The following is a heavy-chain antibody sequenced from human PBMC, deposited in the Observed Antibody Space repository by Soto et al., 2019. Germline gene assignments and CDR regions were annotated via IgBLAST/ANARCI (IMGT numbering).Heavy chain of an antibody. CDR1: GFTFRNYG. V-gene: IGHV3-30*03. CDR2: LSYDGSEK. Sequence: PGGSLRLSCEGSGFTFRNYGMHWFRQAPGKGLEWVAVLSYDGSEKFYADSVKGRFTISRDNSKNTVFLEMNSLRSEDTAVYYCARDFSYKFYYFDSCGQGTLVTVSS. CDR3: ARDFSYKFYYFDS. J-gene: IGHJ4*02. D-gene: IGHD1-20*01.